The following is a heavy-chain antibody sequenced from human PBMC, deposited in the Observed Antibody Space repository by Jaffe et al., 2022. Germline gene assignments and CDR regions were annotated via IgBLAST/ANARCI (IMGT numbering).Heavy chain of an antibody. D-gene: IGHD3-3*01. J-gene: IGHJ6*03. CDR3: AKDPTYYDFWSGAGYMDV. Sequence: QVQLVESGGGVVQPGGSLRLSCAASGFTFSSYGMHWVRQAPGKGLEWVAFIRYDGSNKYYADSVKGRFTISRDNSKNTLYLQMNSLRAEDTAVYYCAKDPTYYDFWSGAGYMDVWGKGTTVTVSS. CDR2: IRYDGSNK. CDR1: GFTFSSYG. V-gene: IGHV3-30*02.